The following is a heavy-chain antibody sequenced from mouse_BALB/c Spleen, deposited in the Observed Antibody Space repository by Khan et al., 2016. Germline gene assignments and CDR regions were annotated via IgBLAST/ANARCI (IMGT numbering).Heavy chain of an antibody. V-gene: IGHV14-3*02. J-gene: IGHJ4*01. CDR1: GFNIKDTY. CDR2: IDPANGNT. Sequence: VQLQQSGAELVEPGASVKLSCTTSGFNIKDTYIHWVRQRPEQGLEWIGRIDPANGNTEYDPKFQGKATITADTSSNTAYLQLSSLTSEDTVVYYWTKIYFGNNEGKFDAMDYGGQGTAVTVSS. D-gene: IGHD2-1*01. CDR3: TKIYFGNNEGKFDAMDY.